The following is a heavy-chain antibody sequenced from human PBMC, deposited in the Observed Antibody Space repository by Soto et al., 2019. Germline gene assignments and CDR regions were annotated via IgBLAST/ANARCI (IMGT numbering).Heavy chain of an antibody. CDR3: AGGGIMYGDYRSMVV. CDR2: LSSSSSYI. V-gene: IGHV3-21*01. D-gene: IGHD4-17*01. Sequence: EVQLVESGGGLVKPGGSLRLSCAASGFTFSSYNMNWVRQAPGKGLEWVSSLSSSSSYIYYADSVKGRFTISRDNAKNSLYLQMNSLRAEDTAVYYCAGGGIMYGDYRSMVVWGKGTTVTVSS. J-gene: IGHJ6*03. CDR1: GFTFSSYN.